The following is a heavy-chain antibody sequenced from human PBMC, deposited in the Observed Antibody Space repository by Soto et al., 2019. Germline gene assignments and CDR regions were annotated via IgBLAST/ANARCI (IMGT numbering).Heavy chain of an antibody. CDR2: INHVGGT. CDR1: GGFLSESY. D-gene: IGHD3-16*01. CDR3: VRIRYQLPSSVLWLDP. V-gene: IGHV4-34*01. Sequence: XETLSLTCAVYGGFLSESYWTWVRQPAGKGLEWIGEINHVGGTNYNPSLKSRVTMSVDTSQNQFSLRLISVTAADTAMYFCVRIRYQLPSSVLWLDPWGQGTPVTVSS. J-gene: IGHJ5*02.